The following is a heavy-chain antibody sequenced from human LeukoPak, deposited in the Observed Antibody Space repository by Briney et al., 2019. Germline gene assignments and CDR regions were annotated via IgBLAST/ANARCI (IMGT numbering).Heavy chain of an antibody. D-gene: IGHD2-2*02. Sequence: GGSLRLSCAASGFTVSSNYMSWVRQAPGKGLEWVSVIYSGGSTYYADSVKGRFTISRDNSKNTLYLQMNSLRAEDTAVYYCAKGFGVPAAIGGFDYWGQGTLVTVSS. J-gene: IGHJ4*02. CDR2: IYSGGST. V-gene: IGHV3-53*01. CDR3: AKGFGVPAAIGGFDY. CDR1: GFTVSSNY.